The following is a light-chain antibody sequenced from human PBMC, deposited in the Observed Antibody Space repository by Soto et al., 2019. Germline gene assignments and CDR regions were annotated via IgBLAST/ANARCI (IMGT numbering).Light chain of an antibody. CDR2: GAS. J-gene: IGKJ1*01. CDR3: QQYGSSPRT. Sequence: EIVLTQSPGTLSLSPGEGATLSCRASQSVSSIYLAWYQQKPGQAPRLIIHGASSRATGIPDRFSGSGSGTDFTLTISRLEPEDFAVYYCQQYGSSPRTFGQGTKVEIK. V-gene: IGKV3-20*01. CDR1: QSVSSIY.